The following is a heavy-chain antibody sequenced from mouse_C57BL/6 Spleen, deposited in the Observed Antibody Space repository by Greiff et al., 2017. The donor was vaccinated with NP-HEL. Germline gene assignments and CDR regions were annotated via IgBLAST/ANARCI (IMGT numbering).Heavy chain of an antibody. J-gene: IGHJ4*01. CDR2: IDPSDSYT. D-gene: IGHD1-1*01. CDR1: GYTFTSYW. Sequence: VQLQQSGAELVRPGTSVKLSCKASGYTFTSYWMHWVKQRPGQGLEWIGVIDPSDSYTNYNQKFKGKATLTVDTSSSTAYMQLSSLTSEDSAVYYCARSRYYYGSSRYYAMDYWGQGTSVTVSS. V-gene: IGHV1-59*01. CDR3: ARSRYYYGSSRYYAMDY.